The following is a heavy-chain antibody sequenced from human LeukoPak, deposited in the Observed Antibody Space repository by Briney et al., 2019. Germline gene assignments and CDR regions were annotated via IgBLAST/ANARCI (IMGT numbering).Heavy chain of an antibody. D-gene: IGHD4-17*01. CDR3: ARDGGGDYVALYYFDY. J-gene: IGHJ4*02. CDR2: ISYDGSNK. CDR1: GFTFSSYA. V-gene: IGHV3-30-3*01. Sequence: TGGSLRLSCAASGFTFSSYAMHWVRQAPGKGLEWVAVISYDGSNKYYADSVKGRFTISRDNSKNTLYLQMNSLRAEDTAVYYCARDGGGDYVALYYFDYWGQGTLVTVSS.